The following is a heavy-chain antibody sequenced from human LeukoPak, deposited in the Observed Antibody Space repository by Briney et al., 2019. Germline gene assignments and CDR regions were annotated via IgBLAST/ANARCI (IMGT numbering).Heavy chain of an antibody. J-gene: IGHJ6*03. V-gene: IGHV3-30*02. Sequence: PGGSLRLSCAASGFTFSSDGMHWVRRAPGKGLEWVSFLRYDGSNKYYADSVKGRFTISRDNSKNTLFLQMNSLRGEDTAVYYCAKGSDSMDVWGKGTTVTISS. CDR1: GFTFSSDG. CDR2: LRYDGSNK. D-gene: IGHD3-3*01. CDR3: AKGSDSMDV.